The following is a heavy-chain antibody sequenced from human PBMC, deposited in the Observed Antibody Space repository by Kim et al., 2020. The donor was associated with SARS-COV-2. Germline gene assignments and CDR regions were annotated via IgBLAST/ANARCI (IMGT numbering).Heavy chain of an antibody. CDR3: AKSSYGGDSGYYYGMDA. CDR1: GYTFTRSA. Sequence: ASVKVSCKASGYTFTRSAMYWLRRAPGQGFEWMGWINADNGNTKYPQKFQGRVTITRDTSASTSYMDLSSLTSEDTAGYYCAKSSYGGDSGYYYGMDAWGQGTTVAISS. V-gene: IGHV1-3*01. J-gene: IGHJ6*02. D-gene: IGHD2-21*01. CDR2: INADNGNT.